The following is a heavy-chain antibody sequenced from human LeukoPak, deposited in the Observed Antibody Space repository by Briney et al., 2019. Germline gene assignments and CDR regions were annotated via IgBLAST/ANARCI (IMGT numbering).Heavy chain of an antibody. Sequence: PGRSLRLSCAASGFTFSGSAMHWVRQASGKGLEWVGRIRSKANSYATAYAASVKGRFTISRDDSKNTAYLQMNSLKTEDTAVYYCTRGGYSSGWYEDYWGQGTLVTVSS. CDR2: IRSKANSYAT. V-gene: IGHV3-73*01. D-gene: IGHD6-19*01. CDR3: TRGGYSSGWYEDY. J-gene: IGHJ4*02. CDR1: GFTFSGSA.